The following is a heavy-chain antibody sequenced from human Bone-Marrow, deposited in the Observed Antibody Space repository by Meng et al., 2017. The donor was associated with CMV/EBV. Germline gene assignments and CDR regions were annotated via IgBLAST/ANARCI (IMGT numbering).Heavy chain of an antibody. J-gene: IGHJ4*02. CDR3: ARGRSTGFDY. CDR2: IHTGNGNT. V-gene: IGHV1-3*04. Sequence: QVQLVQAGAEEEKAGASVNVSCKASGYRFTSYAMHWVRQAPGQRLEWMGGIHTGNGNTKYSQKCQGRVTITRDTSASTAYMDLSSLRSDDTAVYYCARGRSTGFDYWGQGALVTVSS. CDR1: GYRFTSYA. D-gene: IGHD4-11*01.